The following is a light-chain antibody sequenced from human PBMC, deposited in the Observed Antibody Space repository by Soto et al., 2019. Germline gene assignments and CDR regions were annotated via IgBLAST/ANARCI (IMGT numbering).Light chain of an antibody. CDR2: DVS. CDR1: SSVVGSYNY. J-gene: IGLJ1*01. V-gene: IGLV2-11*01. Sequence: LTHPRPGSGPLGRKGTISCSGTSSVVGSYNYVSWYQQYPVKAPKLMIYDVSKRPSGVPDRFSGSKSGTTASLTISGLQAEDEADYYCCSYAGSCFEVFGGGRTVTV. CDR3: CSYAGSCFEV.